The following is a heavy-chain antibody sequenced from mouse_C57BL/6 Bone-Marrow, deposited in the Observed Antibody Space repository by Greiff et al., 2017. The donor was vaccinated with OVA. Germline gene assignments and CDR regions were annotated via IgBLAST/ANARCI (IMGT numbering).Heavy chain of an antibody. V-gene: IGHV1-69*01. CDR3: ARGGDYDYFDY. D-gene: IGHD2-4*01. CDR2: IDPSDSYT. Sequence: QVQLQQPGAELVMPGASVKLSCKASGYTFTSYWMHWVKQRPGQGLEWIGEIDPSDSYTNYNQKFKGKSTLTVDKSSSTAYMQLSRLTSEDSAVYYCARGGDYDYFDYWGQGTTLTVSS. CDR1: GYTFTSYW. J-gene: IGHJ2*01.